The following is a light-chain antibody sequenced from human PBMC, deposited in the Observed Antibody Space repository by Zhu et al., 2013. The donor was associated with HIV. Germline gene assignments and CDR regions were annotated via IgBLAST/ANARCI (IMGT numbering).Light chain of an antibody. CDR1: QGINTY. CDR2: AAS. V-gene: IGKV1D-16*01. CDR3: QQYDIWPYT. Sequence: DIQMTQSPSSVSASVGDTVTITCRASQGINTYLAWYQQKPEKAPKSLIYAASRLQSRVPSRFSGSGSGTHFTLTISSLQPEDFATYYCQQYDIWPYTFGQGTKLEI. J-gene: IGKJ2*01.